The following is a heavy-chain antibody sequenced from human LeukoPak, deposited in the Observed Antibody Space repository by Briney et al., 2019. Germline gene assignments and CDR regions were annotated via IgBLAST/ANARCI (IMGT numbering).Heavy chain of an antibody. J-gene: IGHJ4*02. CDR1: GFTFSSYA. CDR3: ASGPSLYGEYVPGLYYFDY. D-gene: IGHD4-17*01. CDR2: ISGSGGST. Sequence: PGGSLRLSCAASGFTFSSYAMSWVRQAPGKGLEWVSAISGSGGSTYYADSVKGRFTISRDNSKNTLYLQMNSLRAEDTAVYYCASGPSLYGEYVPGLYYFDYWGQGTLVTVSS. V-gene: IGHV3-23*01.